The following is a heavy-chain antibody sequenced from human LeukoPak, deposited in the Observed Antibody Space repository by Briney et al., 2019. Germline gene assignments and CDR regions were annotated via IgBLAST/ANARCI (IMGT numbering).Heavy chain of an antibody. Sequence: GGSLRLSCTASGFTIGDYVVNWFGQAPGEGLEWVGFIRATVYGGTTEYAASVTDRFIISRDDSKIITYLEMTGLRTEDSSLYYCTRVNRARAALCLYYMDVWGKGTTVTVSS. CDR3: TRVNRARAALCLYYMDV. CDR2: IRATVYGGTT. D-gene: IGHD5-18*01. CDR1: GFTIGDYV. V-gene: IGHV3-49*03. J-gene: IGHJ6*03.